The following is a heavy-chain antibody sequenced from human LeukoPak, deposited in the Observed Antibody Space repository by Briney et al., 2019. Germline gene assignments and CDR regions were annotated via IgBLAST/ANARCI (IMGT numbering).Heavy chain of an antibody. Sequence: GGSLRLSCAASGFTFSSYGMHWVRQAPGKGLEWVAFIRYDGSNKYYADSVKGRFTISRDNSKNTLYLQMNSLRAEDTAVYYCAKDGSFFYYYMDVWGKGTTVTVTS. V-gene: IGHV3-30*02. J-gene: IGHJ6*03. CDR2: IRYDGSNK. D-gene: IGHD3-3*01. CDR1: GFTFSSYG. CDR3: AKDGSFFYYYMDV.